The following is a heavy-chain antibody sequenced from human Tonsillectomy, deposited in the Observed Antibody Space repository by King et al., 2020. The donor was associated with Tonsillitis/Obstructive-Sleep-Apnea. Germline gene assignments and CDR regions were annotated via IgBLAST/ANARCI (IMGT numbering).Heavy chain of an antibody. J-gene: IGHJ4*02. CDR3: ARPTICSSTSCLFDY. D-gene: IGHD2-2*01. Sequence: QLVQSGAEVKKPGESLKISCKGSGYSFTSYWSGWVRQMPGKGLEWMGIIYPGDSDTSYSPAFQGQVTISADKSISTAYLQWSSLKASDTAMYYCARPTICSSTSCLFDYWGQGTLVTVSS. V-gene: IGHV5-51*01. CDR2: IYPGDSDT. CDR1: GYSFTSYW.